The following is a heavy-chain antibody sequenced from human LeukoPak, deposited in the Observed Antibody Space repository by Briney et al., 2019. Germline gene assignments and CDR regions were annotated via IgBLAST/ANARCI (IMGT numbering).Heavy chain of an antibody. CDR2: FDPEDGET. J-gene: IGHJ4*02. CDR3: ATVTHYYDSSFY. CDR1: GYTLTELS. Sequence: SVKVSCKVSGYTLTELSMHWVRQAPGKGLEWMGGFDPEDGETIYAQKFQGRVTMTEDTSTDTAYMELSSLRSEDTAVYYCATVTHYYDSSFYWGQGTLVAVSS. V-gene: IGHV1-24*01. D-gene: IGHD3-22*01.